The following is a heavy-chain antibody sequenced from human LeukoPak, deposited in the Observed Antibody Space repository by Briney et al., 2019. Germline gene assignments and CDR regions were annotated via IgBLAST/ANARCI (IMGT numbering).Heavy chain of an antibody. D-gene: IGHD3-3*01. CDR3: ASLYYDFPDAFDI. Sequence: GASVKVSCKASGYTFTGYYMHWVRQAPGQGREWMGRINPNNEGTNYAQKFKGRVTMTRDTSINTAYMELSRLRSDDTAVYYCASLYYDFPDAFDIWGQGTMVTVSS. J-gene: IGHJ3*02. V-gene: IGHV1-2*06. CDR1: GYTFTGYY. CDR2: INPNNEGT.